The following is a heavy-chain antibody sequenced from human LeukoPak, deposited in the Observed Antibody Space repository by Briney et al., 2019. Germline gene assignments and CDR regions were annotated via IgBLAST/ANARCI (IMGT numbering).Heavy chain of an antibody. Sequence: GGSLRLSCAASGFTVSSNYMSWVRQAPGKGLEWVSVISDSGGTTYYADSVKGRFTISRDNSKNTLYLHMNSLRAEDTAVYYCAKEDYYGMDVWGQGTTVTVSS. CDR3: AKEDYYGMDV. CDR1: GFTVSSNY. V-gene: IGHV3-23*01. CDR2: ISDSGGTT. J-gene: IGHJ6*02.